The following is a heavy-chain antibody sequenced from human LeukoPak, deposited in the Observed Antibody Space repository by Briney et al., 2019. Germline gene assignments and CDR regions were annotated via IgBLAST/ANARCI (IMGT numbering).Heavy chain of an antibody. CDR1: GFPFNNHG. V-gene: IGHV3-23*01. CDR3: AKDPVAWEQPG. CDR2: IIGGAGST. J-gene: IGHJ4*02. Sequence: GGSLRLSCAASGFPFNNHGMSWVRQAPGKGLEWVSGIIGGAGSTYYADSVKGRFTISGDNSKNTLFLQMNSLRAEDTAVYYCAKDPVAWEQPGWGQGTLVTVSS. D-gene: IGHD1-26*01.